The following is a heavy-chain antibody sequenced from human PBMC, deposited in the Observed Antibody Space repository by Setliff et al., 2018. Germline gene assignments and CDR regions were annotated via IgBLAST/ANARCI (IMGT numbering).Heavy chain of an antibody. Sequence: SVKVSCKASGGTFSSYAISWVRQAPGQGLEWMGRIIPIFGTANYAQKFQGRVTITADESTSTAYMELSSLRSEDTAVYYCAPVGYCSSTSCWALDPWGQGTLVTVSS. CDR3: APVGYCSSTSCWALDP. CDR2: IIPIFGTA. V-gene: IGHV1-69*13. CDR1: GGTFSSYA. D-gene: IGHD2-2*01. J-gene: IGHJ5*02.